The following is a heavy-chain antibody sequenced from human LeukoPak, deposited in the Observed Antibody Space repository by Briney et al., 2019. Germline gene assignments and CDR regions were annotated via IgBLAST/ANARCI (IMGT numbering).Heavy chain of an antibody. V-gene: IGHV3-48*02. Sequence: PGGSLRLSCAASGFTFSGYTMNWVRQAPGKGLEWVSYISSSSTIYYAGSVKGRFTISRDNAKNSLYLQMNSLRDEDTAVYYCARAGYYDSSGQGFDYWGQGTLVTVSS. J-gene: IGHJ4*02. CDR3: ARAGYYDSSGQGFDY. D-gene: IGHD3-22*01. CDR2: ISSSSTI. CDR1: GFTFSGYT.